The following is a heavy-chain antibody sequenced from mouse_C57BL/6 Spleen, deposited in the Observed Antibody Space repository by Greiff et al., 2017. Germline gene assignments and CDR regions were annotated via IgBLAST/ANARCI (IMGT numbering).Heavy chain of an antibody. V-gene: IGHV1-81*01. CDR2: IYPRSGNT. Sequence: QVHVKQSGAELARPGASVKLSCKASGYTFTSYGIRWVKQRTGQGLEWIGEIYPRSGNTYYNEKFKGKATLTADKSSSTAYMELRSLTAEDSAVYFGARGSLGNYFDYWGQGTTLTVSS. J-gene: IGHJ2*01. CDR1: GYTFTSYG. CDR3: ARGSLGNYFDY. D-gene: IGHD6-1*01.